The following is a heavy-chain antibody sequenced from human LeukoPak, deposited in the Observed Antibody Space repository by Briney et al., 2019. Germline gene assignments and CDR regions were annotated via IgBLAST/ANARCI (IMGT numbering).Heavy chain of an antibody. V-gene: IGHV4-59*08. CDR3: ARAPILYYFDC. CDR1: GGSISSYY. Sequence: SETLSLTCTVSGGSISSYYWSWIRQPPGKGLEWIGYIYYTGSTSYNPSLKSRVTISVDTSKNQFSLNLSSVTAADTAVYYCARAPILYYFDCWGQGTLVTVSS. J-gene: IGHJ4*02. CDR2: IYYTGST.